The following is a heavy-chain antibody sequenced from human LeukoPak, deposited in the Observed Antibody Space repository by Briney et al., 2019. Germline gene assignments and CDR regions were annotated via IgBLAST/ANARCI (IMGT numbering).Heavy chain of an antibody. CDR1: GFTFSSYS. CDR3: AKDSYSLIVVVPAAIFWFDP. CDR2: ISSSSSYI. J-gene: IGHJ5*02. V-gene: IGHV3-21*04. Sequence: GGSLRLSCAASGFTFSSYSMNWVRQAPGKGLEWVSSISSSSSYIYYADSVKDRFTISRDNAKNSLYLQMNSLRAEDTAVYYCAKDSYSLIVVVPAAIFWFDPWGQGTLVTVSS. D-gene: IGHD2-2*01.